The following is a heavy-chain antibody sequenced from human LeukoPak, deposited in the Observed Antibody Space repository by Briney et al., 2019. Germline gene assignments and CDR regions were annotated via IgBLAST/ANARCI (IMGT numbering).Heavy chain of an antibody. J-gene: IGHJ4*02. CDR1: GYTFTGYY. CDR2: INPNSGGT. Sequence: ASVKVSCKASGYTFTGYYMHWVRQAPGQGLEWMGWINPNSGGTNYAQKFQGRVTMTRDTSISTAYMELSRLRSDDTAVYYCARDGDYYDSSGAYYFDYWGQGTLVTVSS. D-gene: IGHD3-22*01. CDR3: ARDGDYYDSSGAYYFDY. V-gene: IGHV1-2*02.